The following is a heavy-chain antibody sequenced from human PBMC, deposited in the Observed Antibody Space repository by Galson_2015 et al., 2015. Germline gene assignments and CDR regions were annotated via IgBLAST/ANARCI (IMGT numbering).Heavy chain of an antibody. V-gene: IGHV3-48*02. D-gene: IGHD2-2*01. CDR3: ARGSDIVVVPAAMLFGGDNWFDP. J-gene: IGHJ5*02. CDR1: GFTFSSYS. Sequence: SLRLSCAASGFTFSSYSMNWVRQAPGKGLEWVSYISSSSSTIYYADSVKGRFTISRDNAKNSLYLQMNSLRDEDTAVYYCARGSDIVVVPAAMLFGGDNWFDPWGQGTLVTVSS. CDR2: ISSSSSTI.